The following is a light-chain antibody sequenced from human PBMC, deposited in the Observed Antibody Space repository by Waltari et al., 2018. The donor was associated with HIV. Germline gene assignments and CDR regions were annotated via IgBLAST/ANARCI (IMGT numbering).Light chain of an antibody. Sequence: NFMLTQPHSVSESPGKTVTISCTRSSGSIASNYVQWYQQRPGSAPTTVIFQDKQRPSGVPDRFSGSIDSSSNSASLTISGLKTEDEADYYCQSFDSSSWVFGGGTKVTVL. V-gene: IGLV6-57*04. CDR2: QDK. CDR1: SGSIASNY. J-gene: IGLJ3*02. CDR3: QSFDSSSWV.